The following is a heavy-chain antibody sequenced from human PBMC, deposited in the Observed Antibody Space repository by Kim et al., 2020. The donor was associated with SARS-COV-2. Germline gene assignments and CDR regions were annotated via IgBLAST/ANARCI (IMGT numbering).Heavy chain of an antibody. CDR1: GGSFSGYY. CDR2: INHSGST. J-gene: IGHJ6*02. Sequence: SETLSLTCAVYGGSFSGYYWSWIRQPPGKGLEWIGEINHSGSTNYNPSLKSRVTISVDTSKNQFSLKLSSVTAADTAVYYCARGSIAAWSSGMDVWGQGTTVTVSS. CDR3: ARGSIAAWSSGMDV. V-gene: IGHV4-34*01. D-gene: IGHD6-6*01.